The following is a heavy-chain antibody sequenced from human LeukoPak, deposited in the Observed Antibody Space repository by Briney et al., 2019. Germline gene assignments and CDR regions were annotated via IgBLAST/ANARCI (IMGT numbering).Heavy chain of an antibody. V-gene: IGHV4-39*07. CDR2: IYYSGST. Sequence: PSETLSLTCTVSDGSISSSSYYWGWIRQPPGKGLEWIGSIYYSGSTYYNPSLKSRVTISVDTSKNQFSLKLSSVTAADTAVYYCARELSSGWLDYWGQGTLVTVSS. J-gene: IGHJ4*02. CDR3: ARELSSGWLDY. CDR1: DGSISSSSYY. D-gene: IGHD6-19*01.